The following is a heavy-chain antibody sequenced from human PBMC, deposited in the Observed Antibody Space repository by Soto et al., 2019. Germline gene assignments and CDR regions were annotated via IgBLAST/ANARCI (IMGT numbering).Heavy chain of an antibody. CDR1: GGSISSGGYY. D-gene: IGHD3-10*01. CDR2: IYYSGST. V-gene: IGHV4-31*03. CDR3: ARDDPPYYYGSGRGSDAFDI. Sequence: SETLSLTCTVSGGSISSGGYYWSWIRQHPGKGLEWIGYIYYSGSTYYNPSLKSRVTISVDTSKNQFSLKLSSVTAADTAVYYCARDDPPYYYGSGRGSDAFDIWGQGTMVPVSS. J-gene: IGHJ3*02.